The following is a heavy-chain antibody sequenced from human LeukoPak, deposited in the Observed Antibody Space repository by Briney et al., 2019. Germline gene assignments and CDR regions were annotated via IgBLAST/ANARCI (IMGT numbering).Heavy chain of an antibody. J-gene: IGHJ6*03. D-gene: IGHD2-15*01. CDR2: IIPIFGTA. CDR1: GGTFSSYA. CDR3: ASAMEGYPHYMDV. Sequence: SVKVSCKASGGTFSSYANSWVRQAPGQGLEWMGRIIPIFGTANYAQKFQGRVTITTDESTSTAYMELSSLRSEDTAVYYCASAMEGYPHYMDVWGKGTTVTVSS. V-gene: IGHV1-69*05.